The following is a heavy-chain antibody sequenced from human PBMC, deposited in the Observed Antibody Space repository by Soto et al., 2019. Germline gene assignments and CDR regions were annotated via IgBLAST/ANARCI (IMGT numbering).Heavy chain of an antibody. CDR3: ARGYCSGVISYLYYFDY. Sequence: QVQLQESGPGLVKPSETRSLNCTVSGDSINNYYWNWIRQPPGKGLGWIGYISYIGSTNYNPALESRVTISVDTSKNQFSLRLSSVTAADTAVYFCARGYCSGVISYLYYFDYWGQGTLVTGSS. J-gene: IGHJ4*02. CDR2: ISYIGST. CDR1: GDSINNYY. V-gene: IGHV4-59*01. D-gene: IGHD2-15*01.